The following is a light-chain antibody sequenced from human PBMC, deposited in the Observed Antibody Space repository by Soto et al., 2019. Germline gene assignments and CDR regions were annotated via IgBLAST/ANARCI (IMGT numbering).Light chain of an antibody. CDR1: QSISSW. J-gene: IGKJ1*01. V-gene: IGKV1-5*03. CDR2: KAS. CDR3: QQYHDYSRT. Sequence: DIQMTQSPSTLSASVGDRVTITCRASQSISSWLAWYQQKPGKAPSLLIYKASTLQGGVPERFSGSGSGTEFTLTISSLQPDDFATYYCQQYHDYSRTFGQGTKVEI.